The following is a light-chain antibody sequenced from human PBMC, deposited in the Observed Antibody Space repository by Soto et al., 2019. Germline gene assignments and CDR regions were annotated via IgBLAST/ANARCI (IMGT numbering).Light chain of an antibody. CDR1: SSDVSGYNY. CDR2: DVS. Sequence: QSALTRPASVTGSPGQSITISCTGTSSDVSGYNYVSWYQQHPGKAPKLMIYDVSKRPSGVSNRFSGSKSGNTASLTISGLQAEDEADYYCSSYTSCSTRVFGTGTKVTVL. J-gene: IGLJ1*01. V-gene: IGLV2-14*01. CDR3: SSYTSCSTRV.